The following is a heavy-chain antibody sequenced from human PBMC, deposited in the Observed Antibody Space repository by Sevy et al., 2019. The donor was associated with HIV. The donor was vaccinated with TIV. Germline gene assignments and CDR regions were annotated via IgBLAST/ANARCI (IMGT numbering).Heavy chain of an antibody. D-gene: IGHD4-4*01. CDR2: ITASGPST. V-gene: IGHV3-23*01. CDR1: GFTFSTYA. J-gene: IGHJ4*02. Sequence: GGSLRLSCAASGFTFSTYAMSWVRLAPEKGLEWVSAITASGPSTDYADSVKGRFTISRDNSKNTLYLQMNSLRAEDTAVYYCAIAINYETRTGKFDYWGQGTLVTVSS. CDR3: AIAINYETRTGKFDY.